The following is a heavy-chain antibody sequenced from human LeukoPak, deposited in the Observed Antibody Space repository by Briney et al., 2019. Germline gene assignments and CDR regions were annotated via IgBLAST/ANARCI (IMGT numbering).Heavy chain of an antibody. CDR3: TTQYAKVGSTPDY. CDR2: ISGSGDWT. D-gene: IGHD1-26*01. V-gene: IGHV3-23*01. Sequence: PGGSLRLSCTGAGFTFSTYGMSWVRQAPGKGLERVSGISGSGDWTVYLDSVKGRFTISRDNSKSALYMDMNSLRADDTAIYYCTTQYAKVGSTPDYWGQGTLVTVSS. J-gene: IGHJ4*02. CDR1: GFTFSTYG.